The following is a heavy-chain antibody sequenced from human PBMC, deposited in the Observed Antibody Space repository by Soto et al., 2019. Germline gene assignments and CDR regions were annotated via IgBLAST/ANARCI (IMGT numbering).Heavy chain of an antibody. V-gene: IGHV3-11*06. CDR3: ARHLWFGELSPFDY. D-gene: IGHD3-10*01. Sequence: GGSLRLSCAASGFTFSDYYMSWIRQAPGKGLEWVSYISSSSSYTNYADSVKGRFTISRDNAKNSLYLQMNSLRAEDTAVYYCARHLWFGELSPFDYWGQGTLVTVSS. CDR2: ISSSSSYT. J-gene: IGHJ4*02. CDR1: GFTFSDYY.